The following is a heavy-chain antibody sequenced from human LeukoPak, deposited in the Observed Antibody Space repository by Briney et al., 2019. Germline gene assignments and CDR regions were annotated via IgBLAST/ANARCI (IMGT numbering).Heavy chain of an antibody. Sequence: ASVKVSCKASGYTFTGYYMHWVRQAPGQGLEWMGWINPNSGGTNYAQKFQGRVTMTRDTSISTAYMELSRLRSGDTAVYYCAREGAGYSGSELFDYWGQGTLVTVSS. CDR1: GYTFTGYY. CDR3: AREGAGYSGSELFDY. D-gene: IGHD5-12*01. CDR2: INPNSGGT. J-gene: IGHJ4*02. V-gene: IGHV1-2*02.